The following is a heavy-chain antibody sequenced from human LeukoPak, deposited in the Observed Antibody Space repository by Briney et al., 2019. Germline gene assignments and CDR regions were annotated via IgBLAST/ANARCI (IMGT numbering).Heavy chain of an antibody. CDR2: IKSKTDGGTT. CDR3: ARGDILTGGTDAFDI. Sequence: KPGWSLRLSCAASGFTFSNAWMSWVRQAPGKGLEWVGRIKSKTDGGTTDYAAPVKGRFTISRDDSKNTLYLQMNSLRAEDTAVYYCARGDILTGGTDAFDIWGQGTMVTVSS. D-gene: IGHD3-9*01. J-gene: IGHJ3*02. CDR1: GFTFSNAW. V-gene: IGHV3-15*01.